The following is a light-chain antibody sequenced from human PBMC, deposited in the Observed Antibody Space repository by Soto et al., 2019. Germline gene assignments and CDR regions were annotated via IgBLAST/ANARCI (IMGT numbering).Light chain of an antibody. Sequence: QSVLTQPPSASGTPGQRVTISCSGGSSNIGTNAVNWYQQLPGTAPKLLIYNNNQRPSGVPDRFSGSKSGTSASLAISGLQSEDEADYYCAAWDYSLNGYVFGTGTKVTV. V-gene: IGLV1-44*01. CDR2: NNN. CDR1: SSNIGTNA. J-gene: IGLJ1*01. CDR3: AAWDYSLNGYV.